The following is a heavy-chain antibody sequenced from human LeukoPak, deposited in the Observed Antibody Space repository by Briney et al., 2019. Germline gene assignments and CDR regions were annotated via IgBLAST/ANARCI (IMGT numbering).Heavy chain of an antibody. CDR1: GFTFSSYG. Sequence: GGSLRLSCAASGFTFSSYGMHWVRQAPGKGLEGVAFIRYDGSNKYYADSVKGRFTISRDNSKNTLYLQMNSVRAEDTAVYYCAKDIQRWLANQRGVDYWGQGTLVTVSS. D-gene: IGHD5-24*01. J-gene: IGHJ4*02. V-gene: IGHV3-30*02. CDR2: IRYDGSNK. CDR3: AKDIQRWLANQRGVDY.